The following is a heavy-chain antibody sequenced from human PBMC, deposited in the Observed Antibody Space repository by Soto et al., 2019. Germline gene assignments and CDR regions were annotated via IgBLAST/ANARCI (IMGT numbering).Heavy chain of an antibody. J-gene: IGHJ3*02. D-gene: IGHD6-13*01. CDR1: GFSFSSYA. CDR2: IGGSGGST. Sequence: GGSLRLSCAASGFSFSSYAMSWVRQAPGKGLEWVSAIGGSGGSTYYADSVKGRFTISRDNSKNTLYLQMNSLRAEDTAVYYFSHGGEAATGTAALDIWGQGTMVTVSS. CDR3: SHGGEAATGTAALDI. V-gene: IGHV3-23*01.